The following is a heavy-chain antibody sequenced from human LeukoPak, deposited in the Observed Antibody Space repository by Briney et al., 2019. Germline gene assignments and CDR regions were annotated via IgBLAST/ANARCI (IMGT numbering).Heavy chain of an antibody. V-gene: IGHV4-4*02. Sequence: SETLSLTCAVSGGSISSSNWWSWVRQPPGKGLEWIGEIYHSGSTNYNPSLKSRVTISVDKSKNQFSLKLSSVTAADTAVYYCARFFGVAAADPDLVVFDIGGKGTMVPVSS. J-gene: IGHJ3*02. CDR1: GGSISSSNW. CDR3: ARFFGVAAADPDLVVFDI. CDR2: IYHSGST. D-gene: IGHD6-13*01.